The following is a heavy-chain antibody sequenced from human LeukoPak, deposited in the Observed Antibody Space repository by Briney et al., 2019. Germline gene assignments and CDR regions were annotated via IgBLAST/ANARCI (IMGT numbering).Heavy chain of an antibody. CDR3: ARDPDSSGYYYGGYFQH. CDR1: GFTFSSYA. D-gene: IGHD3-22*01. J-gene: IGHJ1*01. CDR2: ISYDGSNK. V-gene: IGHV3-30-3*01. Sequence: GGSLRLSCAASGFTFSSYAMHWVRQAPGKGLEWVAVISYDGSNKYCADSVKGRFTISRDNSKNTLYLQMNSLRAEDTAVYYCARDPDSSGYYYGGYFQHWGQGTLVTVSS.